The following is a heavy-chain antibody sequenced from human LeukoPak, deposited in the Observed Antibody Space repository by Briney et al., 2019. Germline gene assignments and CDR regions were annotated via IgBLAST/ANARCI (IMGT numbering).Heavy chain of an antibody. D-gene: IGHD6-6*01. J-gene: IGHJ4*02. CDR3: AKGEYSSSSQVFDY. CDR2: IRYDGSNK. V-gene: IGHV3-30*02. CDR1: GFSFSTYG. Sequence: GALRLSCAASGFSFSTYGMHWVRQAPGKGLAWVAFIRYDGSNKFYADSVKGRFTISRDNSKNTLYLQMNSLRGEDTAVYYCAKGEYSSSSQVFDYWGQGTLVTVSS.